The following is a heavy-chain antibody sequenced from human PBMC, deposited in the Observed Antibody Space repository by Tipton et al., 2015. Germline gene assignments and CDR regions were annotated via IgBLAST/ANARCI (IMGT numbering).Heavy chain of an antibody. D-gene: IGHD5-24*01. CDR2: ISYTDGA. V-gene: IGHV4-61*01. CDR1: GGSVTSGSYY. CDR3: ARDLEHGMDV. Sequence: GLVKPSENLSLTCTVSGGSVTSGSYYWSWIRQPPGKGLEWIGYISYTDGAHYNPALKSRVTISVDTSKNQFSLTLNSVAATDTAVYYCARDLEHGMDVWGHGTTVTVSS. J-gene: IGHJ6*02.